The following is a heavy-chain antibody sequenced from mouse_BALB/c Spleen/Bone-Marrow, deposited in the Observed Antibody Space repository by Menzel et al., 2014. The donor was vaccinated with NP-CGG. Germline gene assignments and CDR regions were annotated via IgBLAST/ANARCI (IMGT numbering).Heavy chain of an antibody. V-gene: IGHV1S81*02. Sequence: QVQLQQSGAELVKPGASVKLSCKASGYTFTSYYMYWVKQRPGQGLEWIGEINHSNGYTNFNEKFKSRATLTVDKSSSTAYMQLSSLISEDSAVYYCTREGAYWGQGTLVTVSA. CDR2: INHSNGYT. CDR1: GYTFTSYY. J-gene: IGHJ3*01. CDR3: TREGAY.